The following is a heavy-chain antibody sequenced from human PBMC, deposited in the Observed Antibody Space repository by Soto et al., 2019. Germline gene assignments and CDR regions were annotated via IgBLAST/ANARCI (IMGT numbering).Heavy chain of an antibody. D-gene: IGHD2-2*01. CDR2: ISAYNGNT. CDR1: GYTFTSYG. CDR3: ARTIDCSSTSCYWNWFDP. Sequence: ASVKVSCKASGYTFTSYGISWVRQAPGQGLEWMGWISAYNGNTNYAQKLQGRVTMTTDTSTSTAYMELRSLRSDDTAVYYCARTIDCSSTSCYWNWFDPWGQGTLVTVS. J-gene: IGHJ5*02. V-gene: IGHV1-18*04.